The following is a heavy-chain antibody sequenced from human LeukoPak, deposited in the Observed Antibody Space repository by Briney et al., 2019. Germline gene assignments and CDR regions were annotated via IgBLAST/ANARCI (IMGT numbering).Heavy chain of an antibody. CDR2: INHSGST. D-gene: IGHD5-18*01. V-gene: IGHV4-34*01. Sequence: PSETLSLTCAVYGGSFSGYYWSWTRQPPGKGLEWIGEINHSGSTNYNPSLKSRVTISVDTSKNQFSLKLSSVTAADTAVYYCARGYRRGYSYGYGEYFQHWGQGTLVTVSS. CDR1: GGSFSGYY. J-gene: IGHJ1*01. CDR3: ARGYRRGYSYGYGEYFQH.